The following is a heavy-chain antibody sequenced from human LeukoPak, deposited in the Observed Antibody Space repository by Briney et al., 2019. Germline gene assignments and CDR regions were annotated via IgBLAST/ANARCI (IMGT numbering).Heavy chain of an antibody. Sequence: SETLSLTCAVSGASISSGGYSWSWIRQPPGKGLECIGYIYHNGSTYYNPSLKSRVAISVDRSKNQFSLKLNSVTAADTAVYYCARLPSDGLNWFDPWGQGTLVTVSS. CDR2: IYHNGST. CDR1: GASISSGGYS. CDR3: ARLPSDGLNWFDP. J-gene: IGHJ5*02. D-gene: IGHD5-24*01. V-gene: IGHV4-30-2*01.